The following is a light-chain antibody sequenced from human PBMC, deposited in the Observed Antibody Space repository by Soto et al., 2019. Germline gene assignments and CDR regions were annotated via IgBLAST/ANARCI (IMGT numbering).Light chain of an antibody. J-gene: IGKJ4*01. V-gene: IGKV3-11*01. CDR3: QQRSNWPPH. CDR1: QSVSSN. CDR2: DAS. Sequence: EIVLTQSPATLSLSPGERATLSCRASQSVSSNLAWYQRKPGRAPRLLIYDASNRATGIPARFSGSGSGTDFTLTITSLEPEDFAVYYCQQRSNWPPHFGGGTKVEIK.